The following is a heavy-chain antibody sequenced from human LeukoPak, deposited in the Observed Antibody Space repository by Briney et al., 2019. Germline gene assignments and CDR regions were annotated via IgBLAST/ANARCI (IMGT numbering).Heavy chain of an antibody. J-gene: IGHJ4*02. CDR2: IYYSGST. D-gene: IGHD6-6*01. CDR3: ASEDSSSSLDY. CDR1: GGSISSSSYY. V-gene: IGHV4-39*01. Sequence: SETLSLTCTVSGGSISSSSYYRGWIRQPPGKGLEWIGSIYYSGSTYYNPSLKSRVTISVDTSKNQFSLKLSSVTAADTAVYYCASEDSSSSLDYWGQGTLVTVSS.